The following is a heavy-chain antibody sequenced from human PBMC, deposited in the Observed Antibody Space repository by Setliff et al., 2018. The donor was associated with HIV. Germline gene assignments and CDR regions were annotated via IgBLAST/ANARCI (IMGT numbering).Heavy chain of an antibody. J-gene: IGHJ4*02. CDR1: GDTFTSYD. CDR3: ARVGGPYYDLLTGYYGAVDY. Sequence: GASVKVSCKTSGDTFTSYDINWVRQAPGQGLEWMGWISAYNGNTNYAQKLQGRVTMTTDTSTSTAYMELRSLRSDDTAVYYCARVGGPYYDLLTGYYGAVDYWGQGTLVTVSS. V-gene: IGHV1-18*01. CDR2: ISAYNGNT. D-gene: IGHD3-9*01.